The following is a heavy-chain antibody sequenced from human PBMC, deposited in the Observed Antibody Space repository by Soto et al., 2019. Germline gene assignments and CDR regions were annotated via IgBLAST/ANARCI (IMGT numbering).Heavy chain of an antibody. CDR3: AKAGHGDYGWS. V-gene: IGHV3-33*06. D-gene: IGHD4-17*01. CDR1: GFPFDNFA. CDR2: IWYDGSNK. J-gene: IGHJ4*02. Sequence: QVYLEESGGGVVQPGRSLRLSCAASGFPFDNFAMHWVRQAPGKGLEWVAVIWYDGSNKYYADSVKGRFSISRDNSKNTLSLQMSSLRVDDTAVYYCAKAGHGDYGWSWGQGTPVTVSS.